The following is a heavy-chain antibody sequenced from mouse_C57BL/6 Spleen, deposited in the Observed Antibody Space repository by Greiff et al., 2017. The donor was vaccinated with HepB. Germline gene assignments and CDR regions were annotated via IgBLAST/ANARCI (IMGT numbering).Heavy chain of an antibody. CDR2: IWSGGST. CDR3: ASNYGSRWFAY. V-gene: IGHV2-2*01. Sequence: VQRVESGPGLVQPSQSLSITCTVSGFSLTSYGVHWVRQSPGKGLEWLGVIWSGGSTDYNAAFISRLSISKDNSKSQVFFKMNSLQADDTAIYYCASNYGSRWFAYWGQGTLVTVSA. D-gene: IGHD1-1*01. CDR1: GFSLTSYG. J-gene: IGHJ3*01.